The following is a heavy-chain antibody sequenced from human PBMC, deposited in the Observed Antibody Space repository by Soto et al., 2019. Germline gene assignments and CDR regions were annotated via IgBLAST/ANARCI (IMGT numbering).Heavy chain of an antibody. CDR1: GGSISSGGYY. J-gene: IGHJ6*02. CDR3: ARAYGSGYMDV. D-gene: IGHD3-10*01. V-gene: IGHV4-31*03. Sequence: QVQLQESGPGLVKPSQTLSLTCTVSGGSISSGGYYWSGIRQHPGKGLEWIGNTYYSGSTYYNPSLKSRVTISVDTSKNQFSLKLSSVTAADTAVYYCARAYGSGYMDVWGQGTTVTVSS. CDR2: TYYSGST.